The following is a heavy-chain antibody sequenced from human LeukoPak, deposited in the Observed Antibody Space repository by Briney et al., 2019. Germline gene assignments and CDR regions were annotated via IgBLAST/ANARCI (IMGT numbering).Heavy chain of an antibody. CDR1: GGSFSCYY. D-gene: IGHD2-15*01. CDR2: INHSGST. CDR3: ARVSQGIVVVVAATYYYYMDV. V-gene: IGHV4-34*01. J-gene: IGHJ6*03. Sequence: SETLSLTCAVYGGSFSCYYWSWIRQPPGKVLEWIGEINHSGSTNYNPSLKSRVTISVDTSKNQFSLKLSSVTAADTAVYYCARVSQGIVVVVAATYYYYMDVWGKGTTVTVSS.